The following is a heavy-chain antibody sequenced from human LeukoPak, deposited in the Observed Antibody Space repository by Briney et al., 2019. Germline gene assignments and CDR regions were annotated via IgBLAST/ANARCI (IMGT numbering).Heavy chain of an antibody. Sequence: SETLSLTCTVSGGSISSSSYYWGWIRQPPGKGLEWIGSIYYSGNTYYNPSLKSRVTISVDTSKNQFSLKLSSVTAADTAVYYCARLRDEGYSYGSLDYWGQGTLVTVSS. CDR3: ARLRDEGYSYGSLDY. CDR2: IYYSGNT. D-gene: IGHD5-18*01. J-gene: IGHJ4*02. V-gene: IGHV4-39*01. CDR1: GGSISSSSYY.